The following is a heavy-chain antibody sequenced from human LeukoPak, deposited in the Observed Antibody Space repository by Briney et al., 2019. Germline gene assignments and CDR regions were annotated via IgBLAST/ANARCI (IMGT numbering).Heavy chain of an antibody. CDR1: GYTFTSYY. Sequence: ASMKVSCEASGYTFTSYYMHRVRQDPGQRVEWVGKINPSGGSTSYAQKFQGRVTMTRDTSTSTVYMELSSLRSEDTAVYYCARERFTMVRGVMGWFDPWGQGTLVTVSS. D-gene: IGHD3-10*01. V-gene: IGHV1-46*01. CDR3: ARERFTMVRGVMGWFDP. CDR2: INPSGGST. J-gene: IGHJ5*02.